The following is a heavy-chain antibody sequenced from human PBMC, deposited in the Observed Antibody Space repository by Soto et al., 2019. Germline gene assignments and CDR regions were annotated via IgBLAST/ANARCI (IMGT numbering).Heavy chain of an antibody. Sequence: SVKVSCKASGGTFSSYGISWVRQAPGQGLEWMGGIIPIFGTANYAQKFQGRVTITADKSTSTAYMELSSLRSEDTAVYYCARGWEPRGWFDPWGQGTLVTVSS. D-gene: IGHD1-26*01. CDR1: GGTFSSYG. CDR3: ARGWEPRGWFDP. J-gene: IGHJ5*02. CDR2: IIPIFGTA. V-gene: IGHV1-69*06.